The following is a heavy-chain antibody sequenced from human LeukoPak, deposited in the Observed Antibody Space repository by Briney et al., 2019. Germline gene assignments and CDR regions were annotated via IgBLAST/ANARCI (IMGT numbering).Heavy chain of an antibody. J-gene: IGHJ3*02. CDR3: ARGGGVITMVRGARGFDI. CDR1: GGTFSSYA. CDR2: IIPIFGTA. Sequence: SVKVSCKASGGTFSSYAISWVRQAPGPGLEWMGGIIPIFGTANYAQKFQGRVTITADKSTSTAYMELSSLRSEDTAVYYCARGGGVITMVRGARGFDIWGQGTMVTVSS. V-gene: IGHV1-69*06. D-gene: IGHD3-10*01.